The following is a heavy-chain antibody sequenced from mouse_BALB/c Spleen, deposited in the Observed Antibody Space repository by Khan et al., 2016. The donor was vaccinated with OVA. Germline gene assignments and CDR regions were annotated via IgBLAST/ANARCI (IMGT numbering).Heavy chain of an antibody. CDR1: GLTFSSSA. J-gene: IGHJ2*01. CDR3: ARSITPVVAFYY. D-gene: IGHD1-1*01. V-gene: IGHV5-9-1*01. CDR2: ISTGGSKI. Sequence: EVALVESGGGLVKPGGSLKLSCAASGLTFSSSAMSWVRQTPEKRLEWVATISTGGSKIYYADSVKGRFTISRDNAKNTLSLQMSSLRSEDTAMYYCARSITPVVAFYYWGQGTTLTVSS.